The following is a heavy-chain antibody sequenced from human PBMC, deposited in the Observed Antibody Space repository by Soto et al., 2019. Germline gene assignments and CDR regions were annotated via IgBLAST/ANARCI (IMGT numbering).Heavy chain of an antibody. CDR2: LDPEDGKT. J-gene: IGHJ4*02. CDR3: ATPRSHDTSGYYYALDY. D-gene: IGHD3-22*01. CDR1: GYTLSDSS. Sequence: QVQLVQSGAEVKKPGASVEVSCKVSGYTLSDSSMHWVRQAPGKGLEWMGRLDPEDGKTIYSQKFQGRVTMTEDTSTDTAYMELSSLRSEDSALYYCATPRSHDTSGYYYALDYWGQGTLVTVSS. V-gene: IGHV1-24*01.